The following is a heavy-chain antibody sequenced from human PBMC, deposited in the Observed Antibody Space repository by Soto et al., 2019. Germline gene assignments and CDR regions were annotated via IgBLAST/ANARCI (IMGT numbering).Heavy chain of an antibody. Sequence: SETLSLTCTVSGGSISSYYWSWIRQPPGKGLEWIGYIYYSGSTNYNPSLKSRVTISVDTSKNQFSLKLSSVTAADTAVYYCARDCSGGSCYSHSGHGGYYYYGMDVWGQGTTVTVS. CDR2: IYYSGST. J-gene: IGHJ6*02. D-gene: IGHD2-15*01. CDR1: GGSISSYY. V-gene: IGHV4-59*01. CDR3: ARDCSGGSCYSHSGHGGYYYYGMDV.